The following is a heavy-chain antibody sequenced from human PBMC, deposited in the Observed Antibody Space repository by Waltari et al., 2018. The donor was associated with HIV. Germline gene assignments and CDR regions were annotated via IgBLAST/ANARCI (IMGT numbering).Heavy chain of an antibody. V-gene: IGHV3-30*18. D-gene: IGHD3-3*01. CDR1: GFTFSSYG. CDR2: ISYDGSNK. J-gene: IGHJ4*02. CDR3: AKDLGFLEWLLAY. Sequence: QVQLVESGGGVVQPGRSLRLSCAASGFTFSSYGMHWVRQAPGKGLEWVAGISYDGSNKYYADSGKGRINISRDNSKNTLYLQKNSLGAEDTAVYYCAKDLGFLEWLLAYWGQGTLVTVSS.